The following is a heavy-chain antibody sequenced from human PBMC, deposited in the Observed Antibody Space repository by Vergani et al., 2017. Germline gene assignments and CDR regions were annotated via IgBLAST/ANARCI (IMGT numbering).Heavy chain of an antibody. CDR2: IIPILGIA. J-gene: IGHJ6*02. CDR3: AATTVTSYYYYYGMDV. CDR1: GYTFTGYY. Sequence: QVQLVQSGAEVKKPGASVKVSCKASGYTFTGYYMHWVRQAPGQGLEWMGRIIPILGIANYAQKFQGRVTITADKSTSTAYMELSSLRSEDTAVYYCAATTVTSYYYYYGMDVWGQGTTVTVSS. D-gene: IGHD4-17*01. V-gene: IGHV1-69*09.